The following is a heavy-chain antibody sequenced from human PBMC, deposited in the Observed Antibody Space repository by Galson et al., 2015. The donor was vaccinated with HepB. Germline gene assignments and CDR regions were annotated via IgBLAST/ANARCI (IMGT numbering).Heavy chain of an antibody. CDR3: ARDKVAQYSSSWYHMNYYYYGMDV. CDR1: GDSVSSNSAA. CDR2: TYYRSKWYN. Sequence: CAISGDSVSSNSAAWNWIRQSPSRGLEWLGRTYYRSKWYNDYAVSVKSRITINPDTSKNQFSLQLNSVTPEDTAVYYCARDKVAQYSSSWYHMNYYYYGMDVWGQGTTVTVSS. V-gene: IGHV6-1*01. J-gene: IGHJ6*02. D-gene: IGHD6-13*01.